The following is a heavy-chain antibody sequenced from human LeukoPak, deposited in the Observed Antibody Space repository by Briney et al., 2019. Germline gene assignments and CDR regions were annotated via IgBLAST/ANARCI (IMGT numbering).Heavy chain of an antibody. J-gene: IGHJ4*02. D-gene: IGHD3-22*01. V-gene: IGHV3-9*01. CDR2: ISWNSGSI. Sequence: GGSLRLSCAASGFTFDDYAMHWVRQAPGKGLEWVSGISWNSGSIGYADSVKGRFTISRDNAKTSLYLQMNSLRAEDTALHYCAKEVIVGNSDYWGQGTLVTVSS. CDR3: AKEVIVGNSDY. CDR1: GFTFDDYA.